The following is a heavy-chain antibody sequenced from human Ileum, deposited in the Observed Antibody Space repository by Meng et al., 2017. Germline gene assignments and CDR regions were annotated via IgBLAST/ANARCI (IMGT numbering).Heavy chain of an antibody. Sequence: QVPLTESGPGLVKPSETRSLTCAVSGGSIQRNNGWTWIRQPPGQGLEWIGDVYHRGSTHYNPSLQSRVTISIDNSKNRFSLSLNSVTAADTAIYYCARADYVRYFDLWGRGTLVTVSS. CDR3: ARADYVRYFDL. D-gene: IGHD3-10*02. CDR1: GGSIQRNNG. V-gene: IGHV4-4*02. J-gene: IGHJ2*01. CDR2: VYHRGST.